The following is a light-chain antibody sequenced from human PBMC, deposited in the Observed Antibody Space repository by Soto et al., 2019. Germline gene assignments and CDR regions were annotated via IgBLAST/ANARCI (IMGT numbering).Light chain of an antibody. CDR1: SGHSSYI. CDR2: LEGSGSY. J-gene: IGLJ3*02. V-gene: IGLV4-60*02. CDR3: ETWDSNTHTV. Sequence: QSVLTQSSSASASLGSSVKLTCTLSSGHSSYIIAWHQHQPGKAPRYLMKLEGSGSYNKGSGVPDRFSGSSSGADRYLTISNLQVEDEADYYCETWDSNTHTVFGGGTKVTVL.